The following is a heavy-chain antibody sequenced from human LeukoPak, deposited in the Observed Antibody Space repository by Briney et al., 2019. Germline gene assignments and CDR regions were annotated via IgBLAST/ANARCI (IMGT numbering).Heavy chain of an antibody. J-gene: IGHJ3*02. CDR2: INAGNGNT. CDR1: GHTFTSNI. CDR3: ARERATTTAFDI. D-gene: IGHD1-14*01. Sequence: GASVKVSCKASGHTFTSNIMYWVRQAPGQRLEWMGWINAGNGNTKYSEKFQGRVTITRDTSASTAYMELGSLRSEDTAMYYCARERATTTAFDIWGQGTMVTVSS. V-gene: IGHV1-3*01.